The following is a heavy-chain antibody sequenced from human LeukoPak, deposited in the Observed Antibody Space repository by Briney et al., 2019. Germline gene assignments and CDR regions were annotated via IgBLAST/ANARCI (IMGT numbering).Heavy chain of an antibody. Sequence: GGSLRLSCAASGFTFSVYWMIRVRQAPGKGLEWVANIKGDGSEKYYVDSVKGRFAISRDNAKNLVYLQMNSLRAEDTAVYYCARDGVPAGADYWGQGTLVTVSS. D-gene: IGHD2-2*01. J-gene: IGHJ4*02. CDR1: GFTFSVYW. CDR3: ARDGVPAGADY. V-gene: IGHV3-7*01. CDR2: IKGDGSEK.